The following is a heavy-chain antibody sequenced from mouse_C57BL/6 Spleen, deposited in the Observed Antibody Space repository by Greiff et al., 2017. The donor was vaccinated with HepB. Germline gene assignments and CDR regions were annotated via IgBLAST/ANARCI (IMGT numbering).Heavy chain of an antibody. D-gene: IGHD2-14*01. J-gene: IGHJ3*01. CDR1: GFTFSSYA. Sequence: EVQGVESGGGLVKPGGSLKLSCAASGFTFSSYAMSWVRQTPEKRLEWVATISDGGSYTYYPDNVKGRFTISRDNAKNNLYLQMSHLKSEDTAMYYCARDREYDVGFAYWGQGTLVTVSA. V-gene: IGHV5-4*01. CDR2: ISDGGSYT. CDR3: ARDREYDVGFAY.